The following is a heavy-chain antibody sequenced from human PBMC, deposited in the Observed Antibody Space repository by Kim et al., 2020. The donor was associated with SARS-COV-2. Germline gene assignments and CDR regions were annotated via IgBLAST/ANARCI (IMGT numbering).Heavy chain of an antibody. CDR3: ARSDTTVSGIYYYGMDV. Sequence: SETLSLTCTVSGGSISSSSYYWGWIRQPPEKGLEWIGSFYYSGSTYYNPSLKNRVTISIDRSKNQFSLKLTSVTAADTAVYYCARSDTTVSGIYYYGMDVWGQGTTVTVSS. V-gene: IGHV4-39*01. CDR1: GGSISSSSYY. J-gene: IGHJ6*02. CDR2: FYYSGST. D-gene: IGHD4-17*01.